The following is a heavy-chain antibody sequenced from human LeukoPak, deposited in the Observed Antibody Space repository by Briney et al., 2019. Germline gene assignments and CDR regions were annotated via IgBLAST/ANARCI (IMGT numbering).Heavy chain of an antibody. CDR2: INHSGST. Sequence: PSETLSLTCAVYGGSFSGYYWSWIRQPPGKGLEWIGEINHSGSTNYNPSLKSRVTISVDTSKKQFSLKLSSVTAADTAVYYCARRGYCSSTSCYGSYYYGMDVWGQGTTVPVSS. CDR3: ARRGYCSSTSCYGSYYYGMDV. D-gene: IGHD2-2*03. CDR1: GGSFSGYY. V-gene: IGHV4-34*01. J-gene: IGHJ6*02.